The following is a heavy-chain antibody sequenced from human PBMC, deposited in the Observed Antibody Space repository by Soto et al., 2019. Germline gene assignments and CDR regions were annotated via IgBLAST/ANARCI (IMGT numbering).Heavy chain of an antibody. J-gene: IGHJ6*02. CDR1: GYTFTSYY. Sequence: ASVKVSCKASGYTFTSYYMHWVRQAPGQGLEWMGIINPSGGSTSYAQKFQGRVTMTRDTSTSTVYMELSSLRSEDTAVYYCARLAAAGKKTYYYYGMDVWGQGTTVNVSS. CDR2: INPSGGST. CDR3: ARLAAAGKKTYYYYGMDV. D-gene: IGHD6-13*01. V-gene: IGHV1-46*01.